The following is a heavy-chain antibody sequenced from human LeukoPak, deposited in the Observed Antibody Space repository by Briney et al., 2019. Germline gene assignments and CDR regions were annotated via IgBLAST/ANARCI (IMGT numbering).Heavy chain of an antibody. CDR3: ARDLGYASGWYYFDH. D-gene: IGHD6-19*01. Sequence: SETLSLTCTVSGGSISSYYWSWIRQPPGRGLEWIGYIYYSGSTNYNPSLKSRVTISVDTSKNQFSLKLRSITAADTAVYFCARDLGYASGWYYFDHWGQGTLVTVSS. V-gene: IGHV4-59*01. J-gene: IGHJ4*02. CDR2: IYYSGST. CDR1: GGSISSYY.